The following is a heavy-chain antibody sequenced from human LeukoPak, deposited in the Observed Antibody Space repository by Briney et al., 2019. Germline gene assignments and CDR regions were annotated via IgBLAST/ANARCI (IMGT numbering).Heavy chain of an antibody. CDR2: ISYDGSNK. J-gene: IGHJ4*02. V-gene: IGHV3-30*03. Sequence: PGGSLRLSCAASGFTFSSYGMHWVRQAPGKGLEWVAVISYDGSNKYYADSVKGRFTISRDNSKNTLYLQMNSLRAEDTAVYYCARDQYSSSWFFDYWGQGTLVTVSS. CDR3: ARDQYSSSWFFDY. D-gene: IGHD6-13*01. CDR1: GFTFSSYG.